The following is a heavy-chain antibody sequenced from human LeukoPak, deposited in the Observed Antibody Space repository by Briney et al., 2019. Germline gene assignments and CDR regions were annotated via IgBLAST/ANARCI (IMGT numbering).Heavy chain of an antibody. CDR1: GGSFSRYA. CDR3: ARDSNSGSYYRMGY. Sequence: SEKVSCKASGGSFSRYAISWVRQAPGQGLEWMGGIIPIFGTANYAQKFQGRVTITADESTSTAYMELSSLRSEDTAVYYCARDSNSGSYYRMGYWGQGTLVTVSS. D-gene: IGHD1-26*01. V-gene: IGHV1-69*13. J-gene: IGHJ4*02. CDR2: IIPIFGTA.